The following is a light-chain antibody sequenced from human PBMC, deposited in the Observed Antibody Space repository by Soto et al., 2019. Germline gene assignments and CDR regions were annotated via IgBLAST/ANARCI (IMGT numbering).Light chain of an antibody. Sequence: DIQMTQSPSTLSASVGERVIITCRASQGIGSWLAWYQQKPGKVPRLLISAASSLQSGVPSRFSGSGSGTDFNLTISSLQPEDFATYYCQQANSFPLAFGQGTRLEIK. CDR3: QQANSFPLA. CDR2: AAS. V-gene: IGKV1-12*01. CDR1: QGIGSW. J-gene: IGKJ5*01.